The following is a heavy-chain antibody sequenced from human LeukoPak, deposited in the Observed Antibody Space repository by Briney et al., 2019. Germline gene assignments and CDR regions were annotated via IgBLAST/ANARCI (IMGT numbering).Heavy chain of an antibody. D-gene: IGHD3-10*01. Sequence: GGSLRLSCAASGFTFSSYSMNWVRQAPGKGLEWVSYISSSSSTIFYADSVRGRFTISRDNAKNSLYLQMNSLRDEDTAVYYCTTPYYYGSGTITPIYYFDYWGQGTLVTVSS. CDR2: ISSSSSTI. V-gene: IGHV3-48*02. J-gene: IGHJ4*02. CDR3: TTPYYYGSGTITPIYYFDY. CDR1: GFTFSSYS.